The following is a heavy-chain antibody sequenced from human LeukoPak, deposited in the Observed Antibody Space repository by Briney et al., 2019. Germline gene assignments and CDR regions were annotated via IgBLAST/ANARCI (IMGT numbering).Heavy chain of an antibody. CDR1: GGSIGSYY. CDR3: ARGFGDHGLNYFDY. Sequence: SETLSLTCTVSGGSIGSYYWSWIRQPPGKGLEWIGHIYYSGTTNYNPSLKSRVTMSVVTSKKQFSLKVSSVTAADTAVYYCARGFGDHGLNYFDYWGQGTLVSVSS. D-gene: IGHD4-17*01. V-gene: IGHV4-59*01. CDR2: IYYSGTT. J-gene: IGHJ4*02.